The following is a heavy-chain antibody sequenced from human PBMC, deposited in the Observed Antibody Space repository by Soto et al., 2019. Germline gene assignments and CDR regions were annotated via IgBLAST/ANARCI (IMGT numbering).Heavy chain of an antibody. J-gene: IGHJ4*02. D-gene: IGHD6-13*01. V-gene: IGHV1-46*03. Sequence: VSVKLSCKASGYAFTRYYMHWVRQAPGQGLEWMGIINPSGGSTSYAQKFQGRVTMTRDTSTSTVYMELSSLRSEDTAVYYCARVHRGYDYWGQGTLVTVSS. CDR2: INPSGGST. CDR1: GYAFTRYY. CDR3: ARVHRGYDY.